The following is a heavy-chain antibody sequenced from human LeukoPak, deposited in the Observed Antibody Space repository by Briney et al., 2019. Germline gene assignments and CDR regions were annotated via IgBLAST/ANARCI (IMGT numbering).Heavy chain of an antibody. J-gene: IGHJ4*02. Sequence: PGGSLRLSCAASGFTFSSYAMNWVRQAPGKGLEWVSFISGSGDTTYYADSVKGRFTISRDSSKNTLYLQMNSLRAEDTAVYYCAKGHLLLDYWGQGTLVTVSS. V-gene: IGHV3-23*01. CDR1: GFTFSSYA. D-gene: IGHD2-15*01. CDR2: ISGSGDTT. CDR3: AKGHLLLDY.